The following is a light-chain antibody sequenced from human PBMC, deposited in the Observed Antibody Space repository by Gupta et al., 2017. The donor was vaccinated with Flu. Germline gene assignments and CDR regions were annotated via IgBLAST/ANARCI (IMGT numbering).Light chain of an antibody. J-gene: IGKJ4*01. Sequence: GDRLTISCQASQNMTNYLNWYQKKPGKAPKLLIYDASNLETGVPSRFSGSGSGTDFTVSISNLQPEDFATYYCQQYDSLSFTFGGGTKVEIK. V-gene: IGKV1-33*01. CDR3: QQYDSLSFT. CDR2: DAS. CDR1: QNMTNY.